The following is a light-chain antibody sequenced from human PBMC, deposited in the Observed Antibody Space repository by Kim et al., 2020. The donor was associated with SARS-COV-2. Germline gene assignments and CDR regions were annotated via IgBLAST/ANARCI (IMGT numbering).Light chain of an antibody. Sequence: EIVLTQSPGTLSLSPGERATLSCRSSQSVSSTYFAWYQQKPGQAPRLLIYGVSSRATGIPDRFSGSGSGTDFTLTISRLEPEDVAVNYCQQWGSSRWTFGQGTNVEI. V-gene: IGKV3-20*01. CDR2: GVS. CDR3: QQWGSSRWT. CDR1: QSVSSTY. J-gene: IGKJ1*01.